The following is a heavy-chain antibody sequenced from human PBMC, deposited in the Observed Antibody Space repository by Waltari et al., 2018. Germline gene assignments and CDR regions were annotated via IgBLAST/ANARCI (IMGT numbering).Heavy chain of an antibody. D-gene: IGHD5-12*01. CDR1: GGPLGSFD. Sequence: QVQLQESGPGLVKPSETLALTCTVSGGPLGSFDWSRLRQARGKGLEWIGYIFYSGRTNYNPSLKNRVTISVDTSENQFSLRLSSVTAADTAVYYCARDRAVATINYYYYGMDVWGQGTTVTVSS. J-gene: IGHJ6*02. CDR2: IFYSGRT. CDR3: ARDRAVATINYYYYGMDV. V-gene: IGHV4-59*01.